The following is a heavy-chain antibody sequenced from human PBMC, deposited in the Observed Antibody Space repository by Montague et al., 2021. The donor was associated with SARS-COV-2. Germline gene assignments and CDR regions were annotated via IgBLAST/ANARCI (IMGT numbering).Heavy chain of an antibody. CDR1: GFPFRSYT. CDR2: ISSSSSSI. V-gene: IGHV3-21*01. Sequence: SLSFSASGFPFRSYTMNWVRQSPGMGLEWVSFISSSSSSIYYADSLKGRFTISRDNAKNSLYLQMNSLRVEDTAVYYCVRGGACSGGKCNGGARDWGQGTLVTVSS. CDR3: VRGGACSGGKCNGGARD. D-gene: IGHD2-15*01. J-gene: IGHJ4*02.